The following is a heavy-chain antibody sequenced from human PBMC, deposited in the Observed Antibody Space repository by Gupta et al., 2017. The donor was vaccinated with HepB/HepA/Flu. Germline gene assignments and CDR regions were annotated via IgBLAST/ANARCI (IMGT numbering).Heavy chain of an antibody. Sequence: ELQQFESGGGLVQPGGSLRFCCAASGVTFSSYEMNWVRQAPGKGLEWVSYNSSSGSTIYYADSVKGRFTISRDNAKNSLYLQMNSLRAEDTAVYYCARASIAVAGAFDYWGQGTLVTVSS. CDR3: ARASIAVAGAFDY. CDR1: GVTFSSYE. D-gene: IGHD6-19*01. V-gene: IGHV3-48*03. J-gene: IGHJ4*02. CDR2: NSSSGSTI.